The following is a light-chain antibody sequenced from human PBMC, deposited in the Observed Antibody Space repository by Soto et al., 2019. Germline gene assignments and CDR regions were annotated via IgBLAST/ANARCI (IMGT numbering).Light chain of an antibody. CDR2: AAS. Sequence: DIQMTQAPSSVSASVGDRVTITCRASQDINNRVAWFQQRPGSAPKDLIQAASILQSGLPSRFSATGSGTDFTLTIDSLQPEDFAAYYCLQVKNFPRTFGQGTKLEIK. V-gene: IGKV1-12*01. CDR3: LQVKNFPRT. CDR1: QDINNR. J-gene: IGKJ1*01.